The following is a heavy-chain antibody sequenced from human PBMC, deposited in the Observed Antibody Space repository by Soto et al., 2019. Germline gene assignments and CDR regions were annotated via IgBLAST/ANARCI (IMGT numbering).Heavy chain of an antibody. J-gene: IGHJ6*02. V-gene: IGHV1-2*02. CDR3: ARSEVGWYYGMDV. D-gene: IGHD6-19*01. Sequence: QVQLVQSGAEVKKPGASVKVSCKASGYTFTGYYMHWVRQAPGQGLEWMGWINPNSGGTNYAQKFQGMVTMTRDTSISPAYMELSRLRSDDTAVYYGARSEVGWYYGMDVWGQGTTVTVAS. CDR2: INPNSGGT. CDR1: GYTFTGYY.